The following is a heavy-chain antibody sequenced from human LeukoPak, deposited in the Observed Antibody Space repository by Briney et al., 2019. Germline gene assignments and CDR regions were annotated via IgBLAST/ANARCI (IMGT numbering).Heavy chain of an antibody. D-gene: IGHD3-10*01. CDR1: GGTFSSYA. Sequence: GASVKVSCKASGGTFSSYAISWVRQAPGQGLEWMGRIIPILGIANYAQKFQGRVTITADKSTSTAYMELSSLRSEDTAVYFCARTSKGALTITIIRGVPTGPFDYWGQGTLVTVSS. CDR2: IIPILGIA. CDR3: ARTSKGALTITIIRGVPTGPFDY. J-gene: IGHJ4*02. V-gene: IGHV1-69*04.